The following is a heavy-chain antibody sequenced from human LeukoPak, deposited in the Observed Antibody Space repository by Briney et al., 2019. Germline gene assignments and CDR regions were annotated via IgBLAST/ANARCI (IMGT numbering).Heavy chain of an antibody. CDR2: ISAYNGNA. Sequence: ASVKVSCKASGGTFSSYAISWVRQAPGQGLEWMGWISAYNGNANYAQKFQGRVTMTTDTSTSTAYMELRSLRSDDTAVYYCARDPSGGGSYLDYWGQGTLVTVSS. CDR1: GGTFSSYA. V-gene: IGHV1-18*01. J-gene: IGHJ4*02. CDR3: ARDPSGGGSYLDY. D-gene: IGHD1-26*01.